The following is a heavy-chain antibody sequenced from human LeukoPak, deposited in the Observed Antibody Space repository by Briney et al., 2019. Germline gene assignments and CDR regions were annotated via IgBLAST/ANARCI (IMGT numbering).Heavy chain of an antibody. CDR1: GDSIGSYH. J-gene: IGHJ6*02. Sequence: PSETLSLTCSVSGDSIGSYHWSWIRQPPGKGLEWIGHVHYTWNTKYNPSLTGRVSISLDRSKNRFALSLSSLTAADTAVYYCARVASKGGMDVWGQGTTVIVSS. CDR3: ARVASKGGMDV. V-gene: IGHV4-59*01. D-gene: IGHD5/OR15-5a*01. CDR2: VHYTWNT.